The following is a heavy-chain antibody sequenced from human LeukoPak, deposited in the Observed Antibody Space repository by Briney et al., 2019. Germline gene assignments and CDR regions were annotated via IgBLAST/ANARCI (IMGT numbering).Heavy chain of an antibody. J-gene: IGHJ4*02. D-gene: IGHD3-22*01. CDR2: INPNSGGT. Sequence: ASVKVSCKASGYTFTGYYMHWVRQAPGQGLEWVGWINPNSGGTNYAQKFQGRVTMTRDTSISTAYMELSRLRSDDTAVYYCARVGSPHYYDSSGYYYYWGQGTLVTVSS. V-gene: IGHV1-2*02. CDR1: GYTFTGYY. CDR3: ARVGSPHYYDSSGYYYY.